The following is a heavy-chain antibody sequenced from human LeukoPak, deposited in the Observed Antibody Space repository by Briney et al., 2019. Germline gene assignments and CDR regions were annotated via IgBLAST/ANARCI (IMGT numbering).Heavy chain of an antibody. CDR3: ARAGLYSGSYYWFDP. D-gene: IGHD1-26*01. CDR2: INPNSGGT. Sequence: ASVKVSCKASGYTFTGYYMHWVRQAPGQGLEWMGWINPNSGGTNYAQKFQGRVTMTRDTSISTAYMELSGLRSDDTAVYYCARAGLYSGSYYWFDPWGQGTLVTVSS. J-gene: IGHJ5*02. CDR1: GYTFTGYY. V-gene: IGHV1-2*02.